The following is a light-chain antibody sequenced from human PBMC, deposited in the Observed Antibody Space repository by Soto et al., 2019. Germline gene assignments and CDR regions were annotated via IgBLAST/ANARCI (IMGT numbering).Light chain of an antibody. CDR2: EVS. V-gene: IGLV2-8*01. Sequence: QSALTQPPSASRSPGQSVTISCAGTSSDVGGYDFVSWYQQHPGKAPKLMISEVSKRPSGVPDRFSGSKSGNTASLTVSGLQAEDEADYYCSSYAGNNIYVFGTGTKLTVL. J-gene: IGLJ1*01. CDR3: SSYAGNNIYV. CDR1: SSDVGGYDF.